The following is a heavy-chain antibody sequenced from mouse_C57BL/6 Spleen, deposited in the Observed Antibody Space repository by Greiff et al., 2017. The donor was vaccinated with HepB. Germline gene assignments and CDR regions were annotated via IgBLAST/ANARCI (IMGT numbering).Heavy chain of an antibody. CDR1: GYSFTDYN. J-gene: IGHJ2*01. CDR3: ARSNYYSNYEDFDY. V-gene: IGHV1-39*01. CDR2: INPNYGTT. Sequence: EVQLQESGPELVKPGASVKISCKASGYSFTDYNMNWVKQSNGKSLEWIGVINPNYGTTSYNQKFKGKATLTVDQSSSTAYMQLNSLTSEDSAVYYCARSNYYSNYEDFDYWGQGTTLTVSS. D-gene: IGHD2-5*01.